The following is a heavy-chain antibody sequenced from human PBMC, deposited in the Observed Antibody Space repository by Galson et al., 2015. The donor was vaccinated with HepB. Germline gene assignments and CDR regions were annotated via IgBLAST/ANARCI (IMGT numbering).Heavy chain of an antibody. CDR3: ARGRDYDFWSGYYYYFDY. Sequence: SLRLSCAASGFTFSSYSMNWVRQAPGKGLEWVSSISSSSSYIYYADSVKGRFTISRDNAKNSLYLQMNSLRAEDTAVYYCARGRDYDFWSGYYYYFDYWGQGTLVTVSS. J-gene: IGHJ4*02. CDR2: ISSSSSYI. CDR1: GFTFSSYS. V-gene: IGHV3-21*01. D-gene: IGHD3-3*01.